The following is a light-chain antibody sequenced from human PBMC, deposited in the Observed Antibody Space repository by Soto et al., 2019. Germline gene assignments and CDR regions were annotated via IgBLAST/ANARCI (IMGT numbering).Light chain of an antibody. J-gene: IGKJ5*01. CDR3: QQRSNWPSIT. Sequence: EIVLTQSPATLSLSPGERATLSCRASQSVSYYLAWYQQKPGPAPRLLIYDASNRATGIPARFSGSGSGTDFTLTISSLEPEDFAVYYCQQRSNWPSITFGQGTRLEIK. CDR2: DAS. V-gene: IGKV3-11*01. CDR1: QSVSYY.